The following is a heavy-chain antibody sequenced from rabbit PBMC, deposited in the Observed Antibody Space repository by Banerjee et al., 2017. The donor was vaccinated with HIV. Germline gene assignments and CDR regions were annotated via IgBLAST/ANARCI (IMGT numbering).Heavy chain of an antibody. J-gene: IGHJ4*01. V-gene: IGHV1S45*01. CDR2: IYTGSIATDSIGTT. CDR1: GFTFSSYW. CDR3: ARDLGWPLNL. Sequence: QEQLEESGGDLVKPEGSLTLTCTASGFTFSSYWMCWVRQAPGKGLEWIACIYTGSIATDSIGTTYYASWAKGRFTISKTSSTTMTLQMTSLTAADTATYFCARDLGWPLNLRGPGTLVTVS.